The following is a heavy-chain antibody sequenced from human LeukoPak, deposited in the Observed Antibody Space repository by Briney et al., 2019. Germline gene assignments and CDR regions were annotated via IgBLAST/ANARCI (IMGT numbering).Heavy chain of an antibody. V-gene: IGHV3-7*01. CDR2: IKQEGSEK. D-gene: IGHD3-10*01. Sequence: GGSLRLSCAASGFTFSSSWMSWVRQAPGKGLEWVANIKQEGSEKYYVDSVKGRFTIPRDNAKNSLYLQMNSLRAEDTAVYYCARVSSKATVRGLITKKNYYYYYMDVWGKGTTVTISS. CDR1: GFTFSSSW. CDR3: ARVSSKATVRGLITKKNYYYYYMDV. J-gene: IGHJ6*03.